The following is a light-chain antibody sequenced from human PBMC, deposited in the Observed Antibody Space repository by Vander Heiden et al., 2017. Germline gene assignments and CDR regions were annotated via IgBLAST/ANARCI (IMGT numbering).Light chain of an antibody. CDR1: SSDVGGYNY. J-gene: IGLJ1*01. V-gene: IGLV2-14*03. CDR3: SSYSSSNSYV. Sequence: QSALTQPASVSGSPGQSITISCTGTSSDVGGYNYVSWYQQYPGKAPKLLIYDVSNQPSGVSTRCSGSKAGNTASLTISGLQSEDEADYYCSSYSSSNSYVFATGTKVTVL. CDR2: DVS.